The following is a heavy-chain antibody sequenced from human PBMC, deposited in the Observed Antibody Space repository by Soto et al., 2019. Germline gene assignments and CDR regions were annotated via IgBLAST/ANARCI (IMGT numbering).Heavy chain of an antibody. CDR3: ASLTDDIVLVPAVIDY. J-gene: IGHJ4*02. CDR1: GFTFSDYY. V-gene: IGHV3-23*01. D-gene: IGHD2-2*01. CDR2: ISGSGGST. Sequence: HPGGSLRLSCAASGFTFSDYYMSWVRQAPGKGLEWVSAISGSGGSTYYADSVKGRFTISRDNSKNTLYLQMNSLRAEDTAVYYCASLTDDIVLVPAVIDYWGQGTLVTVSS.